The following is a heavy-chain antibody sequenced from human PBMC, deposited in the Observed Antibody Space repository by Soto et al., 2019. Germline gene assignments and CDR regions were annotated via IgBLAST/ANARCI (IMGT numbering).Heavy chain of an antibody. V-gene: IGHV3-23*01. CDR2: FSGSTGNT. CDR1: GFTVSSSV. Sequence: GGSLRLSCAASGFTVSSSVMSWVRQAPGKGLEWVSTFSGSTGNTYHADSVKGRFSISRDNSKNTLYLQMNTLRPEDTAVYYCAKRGHYYFDSWGRGTLVTVSS. CDR3: AKRGHYYFDS. D-gene: IGHD3-10*01. J-gene: IGHJ4*02.